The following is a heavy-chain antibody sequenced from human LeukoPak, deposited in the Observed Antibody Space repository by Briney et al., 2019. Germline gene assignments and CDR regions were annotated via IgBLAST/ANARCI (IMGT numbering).Heavy chain of an antibody. CDR1: GYTFTSYC. D-gene: IGHD5-18*01. Sequence: ASVKVSCKASGYTFTSYCMHWVRQAPGQGLEWMGIINPSGGSTSYAQKFQGRVTMTRDTSTSTVYMELSSLRSEDTAVYYCARGTRRTAMVTGIPSFDYWGPGTLVTVSS. V-gene: IGHV1-46*01. CDR3: ARGTRRTAMVTGIPSFDY. CDR2: INPSGGST. J-gene: IGHJ4*02.